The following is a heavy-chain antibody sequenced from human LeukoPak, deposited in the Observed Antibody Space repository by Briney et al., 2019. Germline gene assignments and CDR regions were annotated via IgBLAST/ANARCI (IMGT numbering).Heavy chain of an antibody. CDR2: IKQDGSQR. J-gene: IGHJ4*02. V-gene: IGHV3-7*01. CDR1: GFTFSDYW. CDR3: ARRGGSSSRRSPIDY. D-gene: IGHD6-6*01. Sequence: GGSLRLSCTASGFTFSDYWMTWVHQAPGRGPEWVANIKQDGSQRYYVDSVRGRFTISRDNAKNSLFLQMNGLRAEDMAVYYCARRGGSSSRRSPIDYWGQGTLVTVSS.